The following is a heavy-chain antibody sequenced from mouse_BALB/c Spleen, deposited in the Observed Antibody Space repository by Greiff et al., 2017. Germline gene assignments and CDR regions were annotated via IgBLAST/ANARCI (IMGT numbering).Heavy chain of an antibody. CDR3: ARSGYYGSSSAWFAY. D-gene: IGHD1-1*01. J-gene: IGHJ3*01. V-gene: IGHV1-54*01. Sequence: LVESGAELVRPGTSVKVSCKASGYAFTNYLIEWVKQRPGQGLEWIGVINPGSGGTNYNEKFKGKATLTADKSSSTAYMQLSSLTSDDSAVYFCARSGYYGSSSAWFAYWGQGTLVTVSA. CDR1: GYAFTNYL. CDR2: INPGSGGT.